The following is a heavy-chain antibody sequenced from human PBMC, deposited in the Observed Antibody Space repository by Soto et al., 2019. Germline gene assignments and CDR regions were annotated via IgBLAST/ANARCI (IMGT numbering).Heavy chain of an antibody. CDR3: ASWPDAADY. CDR1: GFTFSSCS. J-gene: IGHJ4*02. Sequence: PGGSLRLSCAASGFTFSSCSMNWVRQAPGKGLEWLSYISSTSSTLYYADSVKGRFTISRDNAKNSLYLQMNSLRDEDTAVYYCASWPDAADYWGQGTLVTVSS. D-gene: IGHD6-25*01. V-gene: IGHV3-48*02. CDR2: ISSTSSTL.